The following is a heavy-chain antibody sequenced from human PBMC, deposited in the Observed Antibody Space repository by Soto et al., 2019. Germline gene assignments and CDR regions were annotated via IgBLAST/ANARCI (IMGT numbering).Heavy chain of an antibody. V-gene: IGHV4-59*01. J-gene: IGHJ4*02. CDR3: AREILGYCSGGSCYSTGFDY. Sequence: SETLSLTCTVSGGSISSYYWSWIRQPPGKGLEWIGYIYYSGSTNYNPSLKSRVTISVDTSKNQFSLKLSSVTAADTAVYYCAREILGYCSGGSCYSTGFDYWGQGTLVTVS. CDR1: GGSISSYY. CDR2: IYYSGST. D-gene: IGHD2-15*01.